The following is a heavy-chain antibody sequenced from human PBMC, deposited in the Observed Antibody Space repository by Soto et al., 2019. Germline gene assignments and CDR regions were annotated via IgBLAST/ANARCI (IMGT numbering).Heavy chain of an antibody. CDR3: ARLNGTTLGWFDP. D-gene: IGHD1-7*01. J-gene: IGHJ5*02. V-gene: IGHV1-69*13. CDR1: GGTFSSYA. Sequence: ASVKVSCKASGGTFSSYAISWVRQAPGQGLEWMGGIIPISNYAQKFQGRVTITADESTSTTYMELSSLRSEDTAVYYCARLNGTTLGWFDPWGQGTQVTVSS. CDR2: IIPIS.